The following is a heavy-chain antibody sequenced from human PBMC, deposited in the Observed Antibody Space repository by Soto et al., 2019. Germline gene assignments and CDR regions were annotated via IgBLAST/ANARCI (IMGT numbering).Heavy chain of an antibody. Sequence: GASVKVSCKASGGTFSSYTISWVRQAPGQGLEWMGRIIPIHGITNYAQKFQGRVTMTEDKSTDTAYMELSSLRSEDTAVYYCATGPNWNLLPYWFDPWGQGTLVTVSS. J-gene: IGHJ5*02. D-gene: IGHD1-1*01. CDR2: IIPIHGIT. CDR3: ATGPNWNLLPYWFDP. V-gene: IGHV1-69*02. CDR1: GGTFSSYT.